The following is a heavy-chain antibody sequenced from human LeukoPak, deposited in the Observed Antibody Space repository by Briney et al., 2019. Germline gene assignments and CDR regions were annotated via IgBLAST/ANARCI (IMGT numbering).Heavy chain of an antibody. Sequence: SETLSLTCAVYGGSFSGYYWSWIRQPPGKGLEWIGENNHSGSTNYNPSLKSRVTISVDTSKNQFSLKLSSVTAADTAVYYCARSMVRGVMVDYWGQGTLVTVSS. D-gene: IGHD3-10*01. CDR1: GGSFSGYY. CDR3: ARSMVRGVMVDY. J-gene: IGHJ4*02. CDR2: NNHSGST. V-gene: IGHV4-34*01.